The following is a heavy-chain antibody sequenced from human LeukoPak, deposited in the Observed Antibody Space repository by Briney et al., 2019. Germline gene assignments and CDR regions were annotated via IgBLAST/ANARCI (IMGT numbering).Heavy chain of an antibody. D-gene: IGHD3-3*01. Sequence: SETLSLTCTVSGGSISSHYWSWIRQPPGKGLEWIGCIYYSGSTNYNPSLKSRVTISVDTSKNQFSLKLSSVTAADTAVYYCASSHYDFWSGYYPQLWFDPWGQGTLVTVSS. J-gene: IGHJ5*02. CDR2: IYYSGST. V-gene: IGHV4-59*11. CDR3: ASSHYDFWSGYYPQLWFDP. CDR1: GGSISSHY.